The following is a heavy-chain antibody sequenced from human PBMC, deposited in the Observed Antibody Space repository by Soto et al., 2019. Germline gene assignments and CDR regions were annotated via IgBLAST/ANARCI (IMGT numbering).Heavy chain of an antibody. V-gene: IGHV4-59*08. CDR3: ARQFGDYDSSGYYYYFDY. CDR1: GGSISSYY. Sequence: SETLSLTCTVSGGSISSYYWSWIRQPPGKGLEWIGYIYYSGGTTYNPSLKSRVTISVDTSKNQFSLKLSSETAADTAVYYCARQFGDYDSSGYYYYFDYWGQGTLVTVSS. J-gene: IGHJ4*02. D-gene: IGHD3-22*01. CDR2: IYYSGGT.